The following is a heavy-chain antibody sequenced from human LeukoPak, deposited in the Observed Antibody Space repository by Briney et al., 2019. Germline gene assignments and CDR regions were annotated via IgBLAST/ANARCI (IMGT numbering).Heavy chain of an antibody. CDR1: GFTFSSYS. V-gene: IGHV3-21*01. CDR3: AKDLHHYYDSSGDGY. CDR2: ISGSSSYI. J-gene: IGHJ4*02. D-gene: IGHD3-22*01. Sequence: GGSLRLSCAASGFTFSSYSMNWVRQAPGKGLEWVSSISGSSSYIYYADSVKGRFTISRDNAKNSLHLQMSSLRAEDTAVYYCAKDLHHYYDSSGDGYWGQGTLVTVSS.